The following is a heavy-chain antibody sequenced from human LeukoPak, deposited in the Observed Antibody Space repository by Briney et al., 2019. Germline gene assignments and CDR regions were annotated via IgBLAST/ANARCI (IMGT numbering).Heavy chain of an antibody. V-gene: IGHV4-4*07. J-gene: IGHJ4*02. CDR2: IYTSGST. D-gene: IGHD6-13*01. CDR1: GGSISSYY. CDR3: ALIAAAGTEDYFDY. Sequence: PSETLSLTCTVSGGSISSYYWSWIRQPAGKGLEWIGRIYTSGSTNYNPSLKSRVTMSVDTSKNQFSLKLSSVTAADTAVYYCALIAAAGTEDYFDYWGQGTLVTVSS.